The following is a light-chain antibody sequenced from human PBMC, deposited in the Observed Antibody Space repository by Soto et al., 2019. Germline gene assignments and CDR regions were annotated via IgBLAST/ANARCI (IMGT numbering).Light chain of an antibody. V-gene: IGKV1-8*01. Sequence: AIRMTQSPSSFSASTGDRVTITCRASQGIRSYLAWYQQKPGKAPKLLIYAASTLQSGVPSRFSGSGSGTDFTLTISRLQSEDFATYYCQQYHSYPFTFGRGPKVDIK. J-gene: IGKJ3*01. CDR1: QGIRSY. CDR3: QQYHSYPFT. CDR2: AAS.